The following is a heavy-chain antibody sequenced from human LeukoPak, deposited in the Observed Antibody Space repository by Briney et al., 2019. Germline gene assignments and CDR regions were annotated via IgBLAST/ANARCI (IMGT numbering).Heavy chain of an antibody. J-gene: IGHJ4*02. Sequence: ASVKVSCKASGYTFTGYYMHWVRQAPGQGLEWMGWINPNSGGTNYAQKFQGRVTMTRDTSISTAYMELSSLRSEDTAVYYCVREMVRGIYAYWGQGTLVTVSS. CDR2: INPNSGGT. CDR3: VREMVRGIYAY. V-gene: IGHV1-2*02. D-gene: IGHD3-10*01. CDR1: GYTFTGYY.